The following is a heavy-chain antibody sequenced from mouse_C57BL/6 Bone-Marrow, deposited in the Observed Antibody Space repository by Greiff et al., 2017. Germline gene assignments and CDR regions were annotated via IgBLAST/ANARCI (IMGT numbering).Heavy chain of an antibody. CDR3: ARHGGYFWYFDV. J-gene: IGHJ1*03. D-gene: IGHD2-3*01. Sequence: EVKLMESGGDLVKPGGSLKLSCAASGFTFSSYGMSWVRQTPDKRLEWVATISSGGSYTYYPDSVKGRFTISRDNAKNTLYLQMSSLKSEDTAMYYCARHGGYFWYFDVWGTGTTVTVSS. CDR2: ISSGGSYT. CDR1: GFTFSSYG. V-gene: IGHV5-6*01.